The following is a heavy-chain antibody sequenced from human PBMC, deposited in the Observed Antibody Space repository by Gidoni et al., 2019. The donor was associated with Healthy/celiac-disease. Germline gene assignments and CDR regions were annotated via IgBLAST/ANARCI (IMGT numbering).Heavy chain of an antibody. CDR2: IKSKTDGGTT. V-gene: IGHV3-15*01. D-gene: IGHD2-15*01. Sequence: EVQLVESGGGLVKPGGSLRLSCAASGFTFSNAWLSWVRQAPGKGLEWVGRIKSKTDGGTTDYAAPVKGRFTISRDDSKNTLYLQMNSLKTEDTAVYYCTTDCSGGSCYSGGWGFDYWGQGTLVTVSS. CDR3: TTDCSGGSCYSGGWGFDY. CDR1: GFTFSNAW. J-gene: IGHJ4*02.